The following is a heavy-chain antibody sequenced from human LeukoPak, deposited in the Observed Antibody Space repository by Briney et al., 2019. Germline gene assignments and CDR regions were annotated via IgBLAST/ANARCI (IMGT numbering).Heavy chain of an antibody. Sequence: ASVKVSFKASGYTFTGYYMHWLRQAPGQGLEWMGWISPNSSGTNYAQKFQGRVTMTRDTSISTAYMELSRLRSDDTAVYYCARDPSKSSNCFDYWGQGTLVTVSS. V-gene: IGHV1-2*02. CDR2: ISPNSSGT. CDR1: GYTFTGYY. CDR3: ARDPSKSSNCFDY. J-gene: IGHJ4*02. D-gene: IGHD6-13*01.